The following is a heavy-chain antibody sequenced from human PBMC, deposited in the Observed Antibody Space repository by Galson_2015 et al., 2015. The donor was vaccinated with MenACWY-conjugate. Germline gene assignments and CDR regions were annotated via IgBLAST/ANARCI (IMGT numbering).Heavy chain of an antibody. V-gene: IGHV1-69*04. Sequence: SVKVSCKASGGTFSNYGFSWVRQAPGQGLEWMGRVIPMLGIAHYAQKFNGRVTIIADKSTSTAYIELSSLRSEDTAVYYCARDMDNSSHLDYEYYGLDVWGQGTTVTVSS. CDR1: GGTFSNYG. J-gene: IGHJ6*02. D-gene: IGHD6-6*01. CDR3: ARDMDNSSHLDYEYYGLDV. CDR2: VIPMLGIA.